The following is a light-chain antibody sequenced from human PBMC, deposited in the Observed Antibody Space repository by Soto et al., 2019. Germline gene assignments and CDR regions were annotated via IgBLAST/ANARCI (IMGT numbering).Light chain of an antibody. Sequence: QSALTQPASVSGSPGQSITISCTGTNSDVGNYNLVSWYQQHPGKAPKLIIYEVNNRPSGVSHRFSGSKSGNTASLTISGLQAEDEADYYCSSYTSSSTLYVFGTGTKLTVL. CDR3: SSYTSSSTLYV. CDR1: NSDVGNYNL. V-gene: IGLV2-14*02. J-gene: IGLJ1*01. CDR2: EVN.